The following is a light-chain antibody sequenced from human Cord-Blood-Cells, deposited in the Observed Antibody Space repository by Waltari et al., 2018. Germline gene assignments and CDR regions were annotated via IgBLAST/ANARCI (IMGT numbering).Light chain of an antibody. V-gene: IGKV3-15*01. CDR1: QSVSSN. CDR3: QQYNNWPPFT. Sequence: EIVMTQSSATLSVSPGERATLSCRASQSVSSNLAWYQQKPGQAPMLLIYGASTRATGIPARFSGSGSGTEFTLTNSSLQSEDFAVYYCQQYNNWPPFTFGPGTKVDIK. J-gene: IGKJ3*01. CDR2: GAS.